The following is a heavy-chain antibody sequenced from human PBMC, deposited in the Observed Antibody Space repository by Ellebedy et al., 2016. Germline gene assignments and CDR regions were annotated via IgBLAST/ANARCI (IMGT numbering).Heavy chain of an antibody. CDR3: ARDAGSGIFGFDP. CDR2: IIPIFGTA. J-gene: IGHJ5*02. D-gene: IGHD3-10*01. V-gene: IGHV1-69*13. Sequence: SVKVSXXASGGTFSSYAISWVRQAPGQGLEWMGGIIPIFGTANYAQKFQGRVTITADESTSTAYMELSSLRSEDTAVYYCARDAGSGIFGFDPWGQGTLVTVSS. CDR1: GGTFSSYA.